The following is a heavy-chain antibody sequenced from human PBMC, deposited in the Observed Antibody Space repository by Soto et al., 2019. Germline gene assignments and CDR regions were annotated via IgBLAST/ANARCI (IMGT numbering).Heavy chain of an antibody. V-gene: IGHV3-21*01. J-gene: IGHJ6*02. CDR1: GFTFSGHS. CDR2: ISESSSYK. Sequence: EVQLVESGGGLVKPGESLRLSCAASGFTFSGHSMNWVRQAPGKGLEWVSSISESSSYKYYADSVKGRFTTSRDNAKNSLYLQMNSLRPDDTAVYYCARSLYRGWQAYYYNSMDVWGQGTTVTVSS. D-gene: IGHD6-19*01. CDR3: ARSLYRGWQAYYYNSMDV.